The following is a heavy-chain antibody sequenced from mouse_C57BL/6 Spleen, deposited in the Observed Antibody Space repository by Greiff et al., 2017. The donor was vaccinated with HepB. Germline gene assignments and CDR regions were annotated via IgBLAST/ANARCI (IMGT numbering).Heavy chain of an antibody. D-gene: IGHD2-5*01. CDR1: GYAFTNYL. CDR2: INPGSGGT. V-gene: IGHV1-54*01. J-gene: IGHJ2*01. Sequence: VQLQQSGAELVRPGTSVKVSCKASGYAFTNYLIEWVKQRPGQGLEWIGVINPGSGGTNYNEKFKGKATLTADKSSSTAYMQLSSLTSEDSAVYCCARRDYSNYFDYWGQGTTLTVSS. CDR3: ARRDYSNYFDY.